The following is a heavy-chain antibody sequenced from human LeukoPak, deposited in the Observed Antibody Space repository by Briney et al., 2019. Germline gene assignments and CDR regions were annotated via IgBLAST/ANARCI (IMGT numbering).Heavy chain of an antibody. CDR3: ARVLRYCSGGNCYSGGLGYMDV. D-gene: IGHD2-15*01. CDR2: ISASGYNT. J-gene: IGHJ6*03. CDR1: GFTFSSCG. V-gene: IGHV3-23*01. Sequence: PGGTLRLSCAGSGFTFSSCGMSWVRQAPGKGLEWVSTISASGYNTYYADAVQGRFTISRDNSKNTLFLQMNSLRAEDTAVYYCARVLRYCSGGNCYSGGLGYMDVWGKGTTVTISS.